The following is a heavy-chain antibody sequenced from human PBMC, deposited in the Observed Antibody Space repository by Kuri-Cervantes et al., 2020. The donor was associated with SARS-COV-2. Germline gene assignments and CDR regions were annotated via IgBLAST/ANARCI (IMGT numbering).Heavy chain of an antibody. CDR3: ARSLQVVAL. V-gene: IGHV3-21*01. Sequence: GESLKISCAGSGLTFTNHLLNWVRQAPGQGLEWISSISSSSSYIYYADSVKGRFTISRDNAKNSLYLQTNSLRAEDTAVYYCARSLQVVALWGQGTLVTVSS. CDR1: GLTFTNHL. D-gene: IGHD2-15*01. J-gene: IGHJ4*02. CDR2: ISSSSSYI.